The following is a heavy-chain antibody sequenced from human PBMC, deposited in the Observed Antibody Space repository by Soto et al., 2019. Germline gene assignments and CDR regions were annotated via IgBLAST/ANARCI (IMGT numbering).Heavy chain of an antibody. J-gene: IGHJ4*02. D-gene: IGHD1-26*01. CDR2: ISAASSYI. CDR1: GFSFSSYS. Sequence: GGSLILSCAASGFSFSSYSMNWVRQAPGKGLEWVASISAASSYITYADSLKGRFTISRDNAKSSLYLQVSSLRAEDTAVYYCARDSGSYYIFDYWGQGTLVTVSA. CDR3: ARDSGSYYIFDY. V-gene: IGHV3-21*01.